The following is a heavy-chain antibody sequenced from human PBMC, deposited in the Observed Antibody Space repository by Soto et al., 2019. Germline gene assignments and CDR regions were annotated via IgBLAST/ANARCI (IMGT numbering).Heavy chain of an antibody. J-gene: IGHJ4*02. CDR3: AREGIRGGSYPRSGFDY. CDR2: IYYSGST. D-gene: IGHD2-15*01. V-gene: IGHV4-59*01. CDR1: GGSISSYY. Sequence: SETLSLTCTVSGGSISSYYWSWIRQPPGKGLEWIGYIYYSGSTNYNPSLKSRVTISVDTSKNQFSLKLSSVTAADTAVYYCAREGIRGGSYPRSGFDYWGQGTLVTVSS.